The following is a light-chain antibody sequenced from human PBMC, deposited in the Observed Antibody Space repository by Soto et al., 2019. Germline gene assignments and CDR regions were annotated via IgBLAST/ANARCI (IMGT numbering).Light chain of an antibody. CDR1: QSVSSSY. V-gene: IGKV3-20*01. Sequence: EIVLTQSPGTLSLSPGERATLSCRVSQSVSSSYLAWYQQKPGQAPRLLIYGASSRATGIPHRFSGSGSGTDFTLTITRLEPEDFAVYYCQQYGSSLWTFGQGTKVDIK. CDR3: QQYGSSLWT. CDR2: GAS. J-gene: IGKJ1*01.